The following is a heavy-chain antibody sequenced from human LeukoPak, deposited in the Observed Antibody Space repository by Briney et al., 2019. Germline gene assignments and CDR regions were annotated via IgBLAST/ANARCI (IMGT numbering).Heavy chain of an antibody. V-gene: IGHV3-15*01. J-gene: IGHJ4*02. D-gene: IGHD1/OR15-1a*01. CDR2: LKSKGAGGTA. CDR1: GFNFNDAW. CDR3: SWEHDVLLGCRLEN. Sequence: PGGSLRLSCATSGFNFNDAWMSWVRQAPGKGLEWVGRLKSKGAGGTADYSAPVKGRFTISRDDSQNTLYLQMNSLNIEDTAVYFCSWEHDVLLGCRLENWGQGTLVTVAS.